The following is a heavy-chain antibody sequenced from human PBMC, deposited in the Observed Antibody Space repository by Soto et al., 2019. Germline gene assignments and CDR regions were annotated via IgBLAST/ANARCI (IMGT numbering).Heavy chain of an antibody. CDR3: ARGRTVNFYGMDV. D-gene: IGHD4-17*01. CDR2: INPHSGDT. Sequence: QVLLVQSGAEVKKPGASVKVSYVASGYTFTDHYIHWVRQAPGQGLEWMGWINPHSGDTIYAQKFQGRVTLTRDTSISTAYMELSRLRSDDTAVYYCARGRTVNFYGMDVWGQGPTVTVSS. V-gene: IGHV1-2*02. J-gene: IGHJ6*02. CDR1: GYTFTDHY.